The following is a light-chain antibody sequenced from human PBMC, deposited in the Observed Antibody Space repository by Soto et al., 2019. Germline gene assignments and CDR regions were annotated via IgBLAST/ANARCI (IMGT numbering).Light chain of an antibody. CDR2: GAF. CDR3: KHYGTSPLVT. CDR1: QSVSSSY. V-gene: IGKV3-20*01. Sequence: ESGLTQSPGTLSLSPGERATLACRASQSVSSSYLAWYQQKPGHAPRLLIYGAFSRATGIPDRFSGSESRTDFTLTISRLEPEDFAVYYCKHYGTSPLVTFGQETRLQ. J-gene: IGKJ5*01.